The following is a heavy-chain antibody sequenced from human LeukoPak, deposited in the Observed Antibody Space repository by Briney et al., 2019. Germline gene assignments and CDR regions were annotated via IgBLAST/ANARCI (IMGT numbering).Heavy chain of an antibody. J-gene: IGHJ4*02. CDR2: INPSGGST. D-gene: IGHD3-22*01. V-gene: IGHV1-46*01. CDR3: ARSPPITMIVVVKIDY. Sequence: ASVKVSCKASGYTFTSYYMHWVRQAPGQGLEWMGIINPSGGSTSYAQKFQGRVTMTRDTSTSTVYMELSSLRSEDTAAYYCARSPPITMIVVVKIDYWGQGTLATVSS. CDR1: GYTFTSYY.